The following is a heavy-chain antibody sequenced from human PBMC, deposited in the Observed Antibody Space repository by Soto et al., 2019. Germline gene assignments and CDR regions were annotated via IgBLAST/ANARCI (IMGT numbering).Heavy chain of an antibody. CDR2: ISAYNGTT. CDR3: ARALGPNGDFWRAYGMDV. Sequence: QVQLVQSGAEVKKPGASVKVSCKASGYTFTSYGISWVRQAPGQGLEWMGWISAYNGTTNYAQKLQGRVTMTTDTSTSTAYMELRSLRSDDTAVYYCARALGPNGDFWRAYGMDVWGQGTTVTVSS. V-gene: IGHV1-18*01. D-gene: IGHD3-3*01. CDR1: GYTFTSYG. J-gene: IGHJ6*02.